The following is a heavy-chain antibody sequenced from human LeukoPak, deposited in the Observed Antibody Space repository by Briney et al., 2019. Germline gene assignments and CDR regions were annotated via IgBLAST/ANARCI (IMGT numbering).Heavy chain of an antibody. V-gene: IGHV4-39*01. CDR3: ARQPPFFGDYGGY. Sequence: SETLSLTCSVSGGSICSRNYDWGWIRQSPGKGLEWIGSIFYSGSTYYKSSLKGRVTISADTSKNQFSLRLTSVTATDTAVYYCARQPPFFGDYGGYWGPGTLVTVSS. CDR1: GGSICSRNYD. D-gene: IGHD4/OR15-4a*01. J-gene: IGHJ4*02. CDR2: IFYSGST.